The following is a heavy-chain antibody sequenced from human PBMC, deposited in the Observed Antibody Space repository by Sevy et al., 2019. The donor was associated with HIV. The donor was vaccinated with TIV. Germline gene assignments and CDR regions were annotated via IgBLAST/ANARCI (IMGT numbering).Heavy chain of an antibody. J-gene: IGHJ2*01. CDR2: FYDTGSA. D-gene: IGHD2-15*01. Sequence: SETLSLTCTVSGGSISSSPYYWSWIRQPPGKGLEWIGSFYDTGSAYYNPSLKSRVTISVDTSKNQSSLRLSSVTAADTALYYCARHRAYCSDGSCYSPWYFNLWGRGTLVTVSS. CDR1: GGSISSSPYY. V-gene: IGHV4-39*01. CDR3: ARHRAYCSDGSCYSPWYFNL.